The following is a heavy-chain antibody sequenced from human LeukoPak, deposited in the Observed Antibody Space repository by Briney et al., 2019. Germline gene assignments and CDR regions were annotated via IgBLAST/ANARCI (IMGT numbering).Heavy chain of an antibody. J-gene: IGHJ4*02. CDR2: ISDIGSI. CDR3: AGHHPRNTVDF. CDR1: GGSISRYY. V-gene: IGHV4-59*08. Sequence: SETLSLTCTVSGGSISRYYWSWIRHPPGKGLEWIAYISDIGSINYNPSLKSRVTISLDTSKNQFSLKLSSVTAADTAVYYCAGHHPRNTVDFWGQGTLVTVSS. D-gene: IGHD2/OR15-2a*01.